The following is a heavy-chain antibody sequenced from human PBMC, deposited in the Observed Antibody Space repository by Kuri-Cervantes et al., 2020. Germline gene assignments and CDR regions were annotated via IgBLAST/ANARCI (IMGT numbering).Heavy chain of an antibody. CDR2: INPIFGTA. CDR3: ARGVDIAAHGGGDYYYYMDV. J-gene: IGHJ6*03. CDR1: GYTFTGYY. V-gene: IGHV1-69*06. D-gene: IGHD6-13*01. Sequence: SVKVSCKASGYTFTGYYMHWVRQAPGQGLEWMGWINPIFGTANYAQKFQGRVTITADKSASTAYMELSSLRSEDTAVYYCARGVDIAAHGGGDYYYYMDVWAKGTTVTVSS.